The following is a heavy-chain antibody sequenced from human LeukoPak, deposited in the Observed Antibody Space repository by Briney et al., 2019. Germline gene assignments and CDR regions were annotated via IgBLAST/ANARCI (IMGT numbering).Heavy chain of an antibody. CDR3: ARDYYDSSGYYPHSTNWFDP. Sequence: SETLSLTCAVYGGSFSGYYWSWIRQPPGKGLEWIGEINHSGSTNYNPSLKSRVTISVDTSKNQFSLKLSSVTAADTAVYYCARDYYDSSGYYPHSTNWFDPWGQGTLVTVSS. CDR1: GGSFSGYY. V-gene: IGHV4-34*01. CDR2: INHSGST. J-gene: IGHJ5*02. D-gene: IGHD3-22*01.